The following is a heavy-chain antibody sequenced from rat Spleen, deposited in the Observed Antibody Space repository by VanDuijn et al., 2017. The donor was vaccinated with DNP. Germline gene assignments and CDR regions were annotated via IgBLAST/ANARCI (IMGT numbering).Heavy chain of an antibody. CDR3: ARQYSGDVRPFDY. J-gene: IGHJ2*01. D-gene: IGHD1-1*01. V-gene: IGHV5-7*01. Sequence: EVQLVESGGGLVQPERSLKISCVASEFTFSRSDVAWVRQAPETGLEWVTTITYVGSITYYRDSVKGRITISRDNAKSTLYLQMDSLRSEDTATYYCARQYSGDVRPFDYWGQGVMVTVSS. CDR2: ITYVGSIT. CDR1: EFTFSRSD.